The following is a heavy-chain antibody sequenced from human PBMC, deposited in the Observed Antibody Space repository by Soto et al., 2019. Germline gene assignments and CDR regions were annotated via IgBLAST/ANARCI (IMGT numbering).Heavy chain of an antibody. CDR3: ARGKLATLTDF. Sequence: QVQLVQSGAEVKKPGAPVKVSCKASGYTFIDYDINWVRQAPGQGLEWMGWMNPNTGNTRYADHFQGRLIMTRDTSISTAFMELSSLRSEDTALYYCARGKLATLTDFWGQGTLVTVSS. CDR2: MNPNTGNT. CDR1: GYTFIDYD. J-gene: IGHJ4*02. V-gene: IGHV1-8*02. D-gene: IGHD5-12*01.